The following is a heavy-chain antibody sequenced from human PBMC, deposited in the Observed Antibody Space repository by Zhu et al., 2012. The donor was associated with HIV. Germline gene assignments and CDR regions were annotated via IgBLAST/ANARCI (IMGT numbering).Heavy chain of an antibody. D-gene: IGHD2-2*01. J-gene: IGHJ2*01. Sequence: EVQLVESGGGLVQPGGSLRLSCAASGFTFSTYSMNWVRQTPGKGLEWISYINGTSSTTFYADSVKGRFTISRDNAKNSVYLQMNSLRADDTAVYYCARDLLPAAYDWFFDLWGLAPWSLSPQ. CDR2: INGTSSTT. CDR3: ARDLLPAAYDWFFDL. V-gene: IGHV3-48*01. CDR1: GFTFSTYS.